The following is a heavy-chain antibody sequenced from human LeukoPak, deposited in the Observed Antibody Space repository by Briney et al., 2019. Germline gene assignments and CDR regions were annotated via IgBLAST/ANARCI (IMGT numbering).Heavy chain of an antibody. D-gene: IGHD4/OR15-4a*01. CDR2: IWYDGSNK. V-gene: IGHV3-33*07. J-gene: IGHJ4*02. CDR3: ARDPSNYYFDY. Sequence: GGSLRLSCAASGFSFSRDWMSWVRQAPGKGLEWVAVIWYDGSNKYYADSVKGRFTISRDNSKNTLYLQMNSLRAEDTAVYYCARDPSNYYFDYWGQGTLVTVSS. CDR1: GFSFSRDW.